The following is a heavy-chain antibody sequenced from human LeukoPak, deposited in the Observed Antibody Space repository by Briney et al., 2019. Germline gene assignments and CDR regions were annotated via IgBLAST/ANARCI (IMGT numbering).Heavy chain of an antibody. J-gene: IGHJ4*02. V-gene: IGHV1-2*02. CDR2: INPNSGAT. Sequence: MGGINPNSGATNYAQKFQRRVTMTRDTSISTAYMELSRLRSDDTAVYYCARESYYDSSTRYWGQGTLVTVSS. CDR3: ARESYYDSSTRY. D-gene: IGHD3-22*01.